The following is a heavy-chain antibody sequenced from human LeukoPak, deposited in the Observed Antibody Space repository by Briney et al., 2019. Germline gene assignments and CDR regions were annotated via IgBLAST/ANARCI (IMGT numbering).Heavy chain of an antibody. CDR1: GFTFSNYA. V-gene: IGHV3-23*01. J-gene: IGHJ4*02. CDR2: SSDSGGST. CDR3: AREIAEGFDY. Sequence: PGGSLRLSCAASGFTFSNYAMTWVRQAPGKGLEWVSTSSDSGGSTYYADSVKGRFTISRDNSKNTLYLQMNSLRAEDTAVYYCAREIAEGFDYWGQGTLVTVSS.